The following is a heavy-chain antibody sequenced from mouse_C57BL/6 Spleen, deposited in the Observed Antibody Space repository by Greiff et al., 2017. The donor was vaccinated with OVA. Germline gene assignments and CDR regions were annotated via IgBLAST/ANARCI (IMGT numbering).Heavy chain of an antibody. V-gene: IGHV1-52*01. Sequence: VQLQQPGAELVRPGSSVKLSCKASGYTFTSYWMHWVKQRPIQGLEWIGNIDPSDSETHYNQKFKDKATLTVDKSSSTAYMQLSSLTSEDSAVYYCARRGYYGSSYGAIDYWGQGTSVTVSS. CDR2: IDPSDSET. D-gene: IGHD1-1*01. J-gene: IGHJ4*01. CDR3: ARRGYYGSSYGAIDY. CDR1: GYTFTSYW.